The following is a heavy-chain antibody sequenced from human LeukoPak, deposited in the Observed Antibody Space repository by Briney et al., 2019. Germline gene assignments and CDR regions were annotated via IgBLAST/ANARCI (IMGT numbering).Heavy chain of an antibody. V-gene: IGHV4-39*02. CDR2: IYYSGST. Sequence: PSETLSLTCTVSGGSISSSSYYWGWIRQPPGQGLEWIGSIYYSGSTYYNPSLKSRVTISVDTSKNQFSLKLSSVTAADTAVYYCAREWYNWNYSAFDIWGQGTMVTVSS. D-gene: IGHD1-7*01. CDR3: AREWYNWNYSAFDI. J-gene: IGHJ3*02. CDR1: GGSISSSSYY.